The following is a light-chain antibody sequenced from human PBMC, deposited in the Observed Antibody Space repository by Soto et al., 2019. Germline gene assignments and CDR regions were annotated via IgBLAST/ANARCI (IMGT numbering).Light chain of an antibody. Sequence: EVVMTQSPGTLSVSPGEGATLSCRASQTVLSNLAWYQQKPGQAPRLLIYGASTRATGIPARFSGSGSGTEFTLTISSLQSEDFAVYYCQQYNNWPITFGQGTRVEIK. CDR1: QTVLSN. CDR2: GAS. V-gene: IGKV3-15*01. CDR3: QQYNNWPIT. J-gene: IGKJ5*01.